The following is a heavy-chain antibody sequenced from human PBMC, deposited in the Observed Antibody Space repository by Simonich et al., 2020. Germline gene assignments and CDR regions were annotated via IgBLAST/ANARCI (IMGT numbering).Heavy chain of an antibody. Sequence: QVQLVQSGAEVKKSGSSVKVSCKASGGHFRSYAISGVRQAPGQGREWKVEIIPVLGKKNYEQKFQGIVTITADKSTSTADMELSSRRSEDTAVYYCARTNTMRELDTMVRGVDYFDYWGQGTLVTVSS. CDR3: ARTNTMRELDTMVRGVDYFDY. D-gene: IGHD3-10*01. CDR1: GGHFRSYA. V-gene: IGHV1-69*06. CDR2: IIPVLGKK. J-gene: IGHJ4*02.